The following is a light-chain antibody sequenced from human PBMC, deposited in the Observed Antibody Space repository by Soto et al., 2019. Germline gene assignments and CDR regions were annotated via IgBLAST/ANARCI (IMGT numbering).Light chain of an antibody. CDR1: QDISTY. Sequence: DIQMTQSPSSLSASVGDRVTITCQASQDISTYLNWYQQKPGKAPKLLIFDASNLETVVPSRFSGSGSGTDFTFTISSLQPEDSATYYCQHYDNLFLTFGGGSKVEIK. V-gene: IGKV1-33*01. CDR3: QHYDNLFLT. CDR2: DAS. J-gene: IGKJ4*01.